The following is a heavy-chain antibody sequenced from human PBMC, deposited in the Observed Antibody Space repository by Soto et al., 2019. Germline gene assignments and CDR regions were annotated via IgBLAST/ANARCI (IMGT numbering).Heavy chain of an antibody. CDR2: IYYSGST. V-gene: IGHV4-59*01. CDR3: VRDQNYYGSGSGDYYYYGMDV. D-gene: IGHD3-10*01. CDR1: GGSFSPNY. J-gene: IGHJ6*02. Sequence: SETLSLTCTVSGGSFSPNYWSWIRQPPGKGLEWIGYIYYSGSTNYNPSLKSRVTISVDTSKNQFSLKLSSVTAADTAVYYCVRDQNYYGSGSGDYYYYGMDVWGQGTTVTVSS.